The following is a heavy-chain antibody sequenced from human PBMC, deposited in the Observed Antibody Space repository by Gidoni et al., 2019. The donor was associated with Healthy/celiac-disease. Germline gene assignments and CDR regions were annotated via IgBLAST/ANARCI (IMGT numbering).Heavy chain of an antibody. J-gene: IGHJ3*02. CDR2: IYPGDSDT. Sequence: EVQLVQSGAEVKKPGEYLKSSCKGSGYSFPSYWIGWVRQMPGKGLEWMGIIYPGDSDTRYSPSIQSQITISADKSISTAYLQWSSLKASDAAMYYCARRITGDLIAFDIWGQGTMVTVSS. CDR1: GYSFPSYW. V-gene: IGHV5-51*01. D-gene: IGHD1-20*01. CDR3: ARRITGDLIAFDI.